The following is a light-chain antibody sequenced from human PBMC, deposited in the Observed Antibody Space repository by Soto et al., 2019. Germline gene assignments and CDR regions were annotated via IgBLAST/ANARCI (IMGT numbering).Light chain of an antibody. V-gene: IGLV2-8*01. CDR3: SSYSYSGSTIL. CDR1: SSDVGGYNY. J-gene: IGLJ2*01. Sequence: QSVLTQPPSASGSPGQSVSISCTGTSSDVGGYNYVSWYQQHPGKAPKLMIYEVTKRPSGVPNRFSGSKSGNTASLTVSGLQAEDEADYYCSSYSYSGSTILFGGGTQLTVL. CDR2: EVT.